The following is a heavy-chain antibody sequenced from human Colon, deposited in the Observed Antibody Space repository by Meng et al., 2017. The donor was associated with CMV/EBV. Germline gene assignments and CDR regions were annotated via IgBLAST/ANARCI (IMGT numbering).Heavy chain of an antibody. Sequence: GESLKISCAASGFTFSSFDMSWVRQAPGRGLEWVLAISASGGTTYYADSVKGRFTISRDNSKNTLHLQMNGLRAEDTAVYYCARDDYCSTTSCYPSAWGQGTLVTVSS. V-gene: IGHV3-23*01. J-gene: IGHJ5*02. D-gene: IGHD2-2*01. CDR1: GFTFSSFD. CDR3: ARDDYCSTTSCYPSA. CDR2: ISASGGTT.